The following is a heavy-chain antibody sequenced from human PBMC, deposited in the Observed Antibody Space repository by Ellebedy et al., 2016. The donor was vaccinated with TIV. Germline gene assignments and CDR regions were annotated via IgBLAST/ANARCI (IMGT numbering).Heavy chain of an antibody. Sequence: MPSETLSLTCSVSGSSISSGYYWGWIRQPPGRCLEWIGSTYHSGSTNYNPSLESRVTISVDTSKNQVSLKLTSVTAADTAVYYCAREGTDGYNNFDYWGRGTLVTGSS. CDR3: AREGTDGYNNFDY. CDR1: GSSISSGYY. CDR2: TYHSGST. V-gene: IGHV4-38-2*02. J-gene: IGHJ4*02. D-gene: IGHD5-24*01.